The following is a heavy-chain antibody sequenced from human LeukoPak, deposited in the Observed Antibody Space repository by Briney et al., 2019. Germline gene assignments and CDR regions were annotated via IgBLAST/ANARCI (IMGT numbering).Heavy chain of an antibody. J-gene: IGHJ5*02. V-gene: IGHV4-59*01. D-gene: IGHD1-1*01. Sequence: PSETLSLTCTVSDGSINTYYWSWLRQPPGKGLEWIAYIFYSGSTDYNPSLKSRVTTSIDTSGNQFSLKVTSVTAADTAVYYCARMGTGIPGHRAFDPWXPGTLVTVSS. CDR1: DGSINTYY. CDR3: ARMGTGIPGHRAFDP. CDR2: IFYSGST.